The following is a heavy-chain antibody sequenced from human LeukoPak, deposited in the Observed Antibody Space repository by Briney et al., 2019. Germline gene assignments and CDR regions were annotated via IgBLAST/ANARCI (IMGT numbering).Heavy chain of an antibody. Sequence: PSETLSLTCAVYGGSFSGYYWSWIRQPPGKGLEWIGKINHSGSTNYNPSLKSRVTISVDTSKNQFSLKLSSVTAADTAVYYCARRRGYDYTIDYWGQGTLVTVPS. CDR2: INHSGST. D-gene: IGHD5-12*01. CDR1: GGSFSGYY. V-gene: IGHV4-34*01. CDR3: ARRRGYDYTIDY. J-gene: IGHJ4*02.